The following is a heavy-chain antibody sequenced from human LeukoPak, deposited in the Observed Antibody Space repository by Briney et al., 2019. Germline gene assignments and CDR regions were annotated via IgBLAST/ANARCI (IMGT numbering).Heavy chain of an antibody. J-gene: IGHJ4*02. Sequence: GESLKISCKGSGYSFTSYWIGWVRQMPGKGLEWMGIIYPGDSDTRYSPSFQGQVTISADKSISTAYLQWSSLKASDTAMYYCARQIYDSSSYYYPYLDHWGQGTLVSVSS. CDR2: IYPGDSDT. CDR1: GYSFTSYW. CDR3: ARQIYDSSSYYYPYLDH. D-gene: IGHD3-22*01. V-gene: IGHV5-51*01.